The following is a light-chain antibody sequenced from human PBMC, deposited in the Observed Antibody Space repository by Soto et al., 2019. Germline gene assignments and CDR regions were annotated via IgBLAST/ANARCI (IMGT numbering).Light chain of an antibody. CDR1: QGIAPY. Sequence: DVQMTQSPSSLSAFVGDRDTITCRASQGIAPYLAWFQQKPGKVPKLLIYATSTLQSGAPSRFSGSGSGTDFTLTINSLQPEDVGTYYCQNYNSAPLTFVGGTKV. V-gene: IGKV1-27*01. CDR3: QNYNSAPLT. J-gene: IGKJ4*01. CDR2: ATS.